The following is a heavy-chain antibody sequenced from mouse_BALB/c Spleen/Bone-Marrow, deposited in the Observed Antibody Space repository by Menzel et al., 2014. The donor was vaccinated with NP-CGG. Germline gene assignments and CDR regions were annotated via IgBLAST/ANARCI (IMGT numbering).Heavy chain of an antibody. V-gene: IGHV5-17*02. D-gene: IGHD3-3*01. CDR1: GITFRNFG. CDR2: ISSGSSTI. J-gene: IGHJ4*01. Sequence: DVHLVESGGGLVQPGGSRKLSCAASGITFRNFGMHWVRQAPEKGLEWIAYISSGSSTIYYADTLKGRFTISRDNPKNTLFLQMTSLRSEDTAMYYCARIGRARGYVMDYWGQGTSVTVSS. CDR3: ARIGRARGYVMDY.